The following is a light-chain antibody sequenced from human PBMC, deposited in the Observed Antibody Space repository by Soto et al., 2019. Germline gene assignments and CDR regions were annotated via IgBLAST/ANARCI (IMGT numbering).Light chain of an antibody. J-gene: IGKJ4*01. CDR1: QNVNRY. CDR2: DVS. Sequence: IHLTQSPSSLSASVGDRVTITCRTSQNVNRYLNWYQEQPEKAPKLLIYDVSSLQSGVPSRFSGSGSGKEFTPKIRSPQPDNFTHYSCQHYKLYSTCTVGRGTKVDSK. CDR3: QHYKLYSTCT. V-gene: IGKV1-5*01.